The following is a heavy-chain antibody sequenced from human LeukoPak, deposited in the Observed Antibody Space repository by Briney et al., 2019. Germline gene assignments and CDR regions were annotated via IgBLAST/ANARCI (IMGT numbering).Heavy chain of an antibody. Sequence: GGSLRLSCAASGFTFSSYAMSWVRQAPGKGLEWVSAISGSGGSTYYADSVKGRFTISRDNSKNTLYLQMNSLRAEDTAVYYCAKDRIMVRGVIITYYFDYWGQGTLVTVSS. CDR2: ISGSGGST. J-gene: IGHJ4*02. V-gene: IGHV3-23*01. D-gene: IGHD3-10*01. CDR1: GFTFSSYA. CDR3: AKDRIMVRGVIITYYFDY.